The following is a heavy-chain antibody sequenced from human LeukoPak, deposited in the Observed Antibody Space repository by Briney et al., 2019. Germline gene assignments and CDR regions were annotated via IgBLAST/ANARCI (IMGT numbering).Heavy chain of an antibody. CDR3: ARVRRDYTDYSMDY. J-gene: IGHJ4*02. Sequence: PGGSLRLSCAASGFTFSSYSMNWVRQAPGKGLEWVSYISTSGSTTYYADYVRGRFTTSRDNAKNSLYLQMISLRDEDTAVYYCARVRRDYTDYSMDYWGQGTLVTVSS. D-gene: IGHD4-11*01. V-gene: IGHV3-48*02. CDR1: GFTFSSYS. CDR2: ISTSGSTT.